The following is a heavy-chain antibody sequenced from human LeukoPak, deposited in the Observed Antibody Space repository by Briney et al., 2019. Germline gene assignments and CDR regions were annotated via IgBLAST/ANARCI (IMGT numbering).Heavy chain of an antibody. CDR1: GYSISSGYY. V-gene: IGHV4-38-2*02. CDR2: IYHSGST. J-gene: IGHJ5*02. CDR3: ARGSSSWYLGWFDP. D-gene: IGHD6-13*01. Sequence: SETLSLTCTVSGYSISSGYYWGWIRQPPGKGLEWIGSIYHSGSTYYNPSLKSRVTISIDTSKNQFSLKLSSVTAADTAVYYCARGSSSWYLGWFDPWGQGTLVTVSS.